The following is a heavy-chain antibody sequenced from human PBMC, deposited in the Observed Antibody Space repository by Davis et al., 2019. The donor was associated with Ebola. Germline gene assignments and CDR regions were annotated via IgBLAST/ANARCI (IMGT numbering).Heavy chain of an antibody. CDR2: INPSGGST. D-gene: IGHD4/OR15-4a*01. J-gene: IGHJ4*02. Sequence: ASVKVSCKASGYTFTSYYMHWVRQAPGQGLEWMGIINPSGGSTSYAQKFQGRVTMTRDTSTSTVYMELSSLRSEDTAVYYCASVDYADHEFDNWGQGTLVTVSS. CDR1: GYTFTSYY. V-gene: IGHV1-46*01. CDR3: ASVDYADHEFDN.